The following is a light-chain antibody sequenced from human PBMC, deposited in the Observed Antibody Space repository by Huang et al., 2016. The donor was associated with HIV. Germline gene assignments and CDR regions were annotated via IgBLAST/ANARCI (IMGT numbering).Light chain of an antibody. CDR1: QSVSRS. CDR2: GAS. Sequence: EIVMTQSPATLSVSPGERATLSCRASQSVSRSLAWYQQKPGQAPRLLIYGASTRATGIPVRFSGSGCGTEFTLTISSLQSEDFALYYCQKYNNWPPWTFGQGTKVEIK. J-gene: IGKJ1*01. CDR3: QKYNNWPPWT. V-gene: IGKV3-15*01.